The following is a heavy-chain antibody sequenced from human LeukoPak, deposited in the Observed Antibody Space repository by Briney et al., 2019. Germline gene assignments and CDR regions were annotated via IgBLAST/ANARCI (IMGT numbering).Heavy chain of an antibody. CDR3: ARVESPTVTTRLARDDY. CDR2: IIPIFGTA. J-gene: IGHJ4*02. V-gene: IGHV1-69*01. Sequence: SVKVSCKPSGGTFSSYAISWVRQAPGQGLEWMGGIIPIFGTANYAQKFQGRVTITADESTSTAYMELSSLRSEDTAVYYCARVESPTVTTRLARDDYWGQGTLVTVSS. CDR1: GGTFSSYA. D-gene: IGHD4-17*01.